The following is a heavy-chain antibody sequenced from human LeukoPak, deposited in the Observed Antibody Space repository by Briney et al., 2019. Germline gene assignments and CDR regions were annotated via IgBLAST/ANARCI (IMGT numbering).Heavy chain of an antibody. D-gene: IGHD4-17*01. Sequence: PSETLSLTCRVSGDSISGHYWSGIRQPAGKGLEWVGRIHSSGSTDYNPSLKSRVTLSVDTSNNQFSLRVNSVTAADTAVYYCAGGPVTTFFWGQGALVTVSS. V-gene: IGHV4-4*07. CDR1: GDSISGHY. CDR3: AGGPVTTFF. J-gene: IGHJ4*02. CDR2: IHSSGST.